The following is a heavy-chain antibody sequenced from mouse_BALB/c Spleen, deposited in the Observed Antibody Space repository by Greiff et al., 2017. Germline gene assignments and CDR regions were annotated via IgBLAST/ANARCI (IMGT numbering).Heavy chain of an antibody. J-gene: IGHJ3*01. D-gene: IGHD2-4*01. Sequence: EVMLVESGGGLVQPGGSLRLSCATSGFTFSDSYMEWVRQPPGKRLEWIAASRNKANDYTTEYSASVKGRFIVSRDTSQSILYLQMNALRAEDTAIYYCARVHFYYDYDVWGQGTLVTVSA. CDR2: SRNKANDYTT. V-gene: IGHV7-1*02. CDR1: GFTFSDSY. CDR3: ARVHFYYDYDV.